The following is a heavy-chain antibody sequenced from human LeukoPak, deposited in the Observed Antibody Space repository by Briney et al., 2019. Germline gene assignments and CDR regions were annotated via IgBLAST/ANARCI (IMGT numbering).Heavy chain of an antibody. CDR1: GGSFSGYY. CDR3: ARYQDGYNSRNFDL. CDR2: INHSGST. J-gene: IGHJ2*01. Sequence: PSETLSLTCAVYGGSFSGYYWSWIRQPPGKGLEWIGEINHSGSTNYNPSLKSRVTISVDTSKNQFSLKLSSVTAADTAVYYCARYQDGYNSRNFDLWGRGTLVTVSS. V-gene: IGHV4-34*01. D-gene: IGHD5-24*01.